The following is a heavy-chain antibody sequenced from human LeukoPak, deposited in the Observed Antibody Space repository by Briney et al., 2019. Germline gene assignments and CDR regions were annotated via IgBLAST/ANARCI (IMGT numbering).Heavy chain of an antibody. V-gene: IGHV3-9*03. D-gene: IGHD4-17*01. CDR2: ISWNSGSI. Sequence: PGGSLRLSCAASGFTFDDYAMHWVRQAPGKGLEWVSGISWNSGSIGYADSVEGRFTISRDNAKNSLYLQMNSLRAEDMALYYCARGGRTTWHGMDVWGQGTTVTVSS. J-gene: IGHJ6*02. CDR3: ARGGRTTWHGMDV. CDR1: GFTFDDYA.